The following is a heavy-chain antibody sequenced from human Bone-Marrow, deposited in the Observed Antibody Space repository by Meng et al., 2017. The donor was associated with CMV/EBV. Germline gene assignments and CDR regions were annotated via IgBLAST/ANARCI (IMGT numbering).Heavy chain of an antibody. Sequence: GGSLRLSCTASGFTFSSYTMNWVRQPPGKGLEWVSYISSSGRAVHYADSLRGRFTVSRDNAKNSLYLQMNSLRADDTAVYYCARSLFDSNEPVDYWGQGAVVTVSS. J-gene: IGHJ4*02. CDR1: GFTFSSYT. CDR3: ARSLFDSNEPVDY. CDR2: ISSSGRAV. V-gene: IGHV3-48*04. D-gene: IGHD3-22*01.